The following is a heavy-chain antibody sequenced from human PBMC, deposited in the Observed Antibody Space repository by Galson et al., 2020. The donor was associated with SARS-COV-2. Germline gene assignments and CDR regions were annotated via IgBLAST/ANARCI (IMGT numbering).Heavy chain of an antibody. Sequence: AGSLRPSCAASGFTFSSYEMNCVRQAPGKGLEWVSYISSSGSTIYYADSVKGRFTSSRDNAKNSRYLQMNSLRAEDTAVYYCARDRRLYYDSSGSLDYWGQGTLVTVSS. D-gene: IGHD3-22*01. CDR2: ISSSGSTI. V-gene: IGHV3-48*03. CDR3: ARDRRLYYDSSGSLDY. J-gene: IGHJ4*02. CDR1: GFTFSSYE.